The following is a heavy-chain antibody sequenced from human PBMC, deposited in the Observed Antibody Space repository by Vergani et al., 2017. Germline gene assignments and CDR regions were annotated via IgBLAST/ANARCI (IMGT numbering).Heavy chain of an antibody. CDR2: ISSSGSTI. CDR1: GFTFSSYA. Sequence: EVQLLESGGGLVQPGGSLRLSCAASGFTFSSYAMSWVRQAPGKGLEWVSYISSSGSTIYYADSVKGRFTISRDNAKNSLYLQMNSLRAEDTAVYYCARDIATIYLGGYYYMDVWGKGTTVTVSS. V-gene: IGHV3-48*04. D-gene: IGHD3-16*01. CDR3: ARDIATIYLGGYYYMDV. J-gene: IGHJ6*03.